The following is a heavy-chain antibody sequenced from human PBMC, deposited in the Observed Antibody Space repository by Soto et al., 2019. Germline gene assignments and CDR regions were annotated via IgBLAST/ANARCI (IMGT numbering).Heavy chain of an antibody. V-gene: IGHV1-46*03. CDR3: ARAVTDGDMDV. CDR2: INPSGGST. D-gene: IGHD4-17*01. CDR1: GYIFINYY. Sequence: QVQLVQSGAEVKKPGASVKVSCKASGYIFINYYIHWVRQAPGQGLEWMGRINPSGGSTTYAQKCQDRVTMTRDTSTSTGYMELSSLRSEDTAVYYCARAVTDGDMDVWGQGTTVIVSS. J-gene: IGHJ6*02.